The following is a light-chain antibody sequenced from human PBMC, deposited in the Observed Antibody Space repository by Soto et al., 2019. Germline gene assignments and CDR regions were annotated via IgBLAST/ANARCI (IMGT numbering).Light chain of an antibody. J-gene: IGLJ2*01. CDR1: SSDVGGYNY. CDR3: SSYTSSSTRV. Sequence: QSALTQPASVSGSPGQSITISCTGTSSDVGGYNYVSWYQQHPGKAPKLMIYDVSNRPSGVSNRFSGSQSGNLASLTISGLQAEDEADYYCSSYTSSSTRVFGGGTKVTVL. CDR2: DVS. V-gene: IGLV2-14*01.